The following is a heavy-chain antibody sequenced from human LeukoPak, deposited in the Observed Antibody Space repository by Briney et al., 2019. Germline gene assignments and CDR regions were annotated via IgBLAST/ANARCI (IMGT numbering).Heavy chain of an antibody. Sequence: TGGSLRLSCAASGFTFSSYAMHWVRQAPGKGLEWVAVISCDGSNKYYADSVKGRFTISRDNSKNTLYLQMNSLRAEDTAVYYCARDLYDSSGYCFDYWGQGTLVTVSS. CDR3: ARDLYDSSGYCFDY. CDR2: ISCDGSNK. CDR1: GFTFSSYA. J-gene: IGHJ4*02. D-gene: IGHD3-22*01. V-gene: IGHV3-30*14.